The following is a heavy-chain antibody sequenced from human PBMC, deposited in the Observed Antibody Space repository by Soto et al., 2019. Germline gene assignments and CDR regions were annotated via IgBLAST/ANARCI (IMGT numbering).Heavy chain of an antibody. D-gene: IGHD6-13*01. CDR2: INHSGST. J-gene: IGHJ5*02. CDR3: ARVVVAAAGTGGCFDP. V-gene: IGHV4-34*01. Sequence: LTLTCAVYGGSFSGYYWSWIRQPPGKGLEWIGEINHSGSTNYNPSLKSRVTISVDTSKNQFSLKLSSVTAADTAVYYCARVVVAAAGTGGCFDPWGQGTLVTVSS. CDR1: GGSFSGYY.